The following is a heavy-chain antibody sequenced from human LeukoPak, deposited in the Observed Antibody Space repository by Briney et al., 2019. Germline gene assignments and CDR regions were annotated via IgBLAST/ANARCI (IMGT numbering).Heavy chain of an antibody. D-gene: IGHD3-9*01. CDR3: ARALTKGLLVDY. CDR1: GGSFSGYY. CDR2: INHSGST. J-gene: IGHJ4*02. Sequence: SETLSLTCAVYGGSFSGYYWSWIRQPPGKGLEWIGEINHSGSTNYNPSLKSRVTISVDTSKNQFSLKLSSVTAAGTAVYYCARALTKGLLVDYWGQGTLVTVSS. V-gene: IGHV4-34*01.